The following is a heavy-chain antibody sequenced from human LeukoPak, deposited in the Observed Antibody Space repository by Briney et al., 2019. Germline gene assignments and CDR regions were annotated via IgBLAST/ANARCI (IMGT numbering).Heavy chain of an antibody. D-gene: IGHD3-10*01. CDR1: GGSISSYY. J-gene: IGHJ1*01. CDR3: ASRSGGDTYFQH. V-gene: IGHV4-59*01. Sequence: SETLSLTCTVSGGSISSYYWSWIRQPPGKGLEWIGYIYYSGSTNYNPSLKSRISISVDTSKNQFSLKLSSVTAADTAMYYCASRSGGDTYFQHWGQGTLVTVSS. CDR2: IYYSGST.